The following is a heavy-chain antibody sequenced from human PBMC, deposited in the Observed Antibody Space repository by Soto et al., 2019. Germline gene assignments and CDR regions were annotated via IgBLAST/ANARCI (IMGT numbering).Heavy chain of an antibody. V-gene: IGHV1-2*02. CDR2: INPNSGVT. CDR1: GYTFSGYY. CDR3: ARGRMTPDY. J-gene: IGHJ4*02. Sequence: ASVKVSCKASGYTFSGYYMHWVRQAPGQGPEWMGRINPNSGVTNFAQKFQGRVSMTRDTSISTVYMELIRLRSDDTPVFYCARGRMTPDYWGQGTLVTVSS.